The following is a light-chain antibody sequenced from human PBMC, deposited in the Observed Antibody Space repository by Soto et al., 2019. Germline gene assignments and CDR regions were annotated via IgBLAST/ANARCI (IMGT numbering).Light chain of an antibody. CDR2: DAS. CDR3: QQYDNWPRT. V-gene: IGKV3-15*01. Sequence: EKVMTQSPATLSVSPGERATLSCRASQSVRSNLAWYQQKPGQPPRLLIYDASTRATGIPSRLSGSGSGTEFTLTISSLKSEDFAVYYCQQYDNWPRTFGQGTKVDIK. J-gene: IGKJ1*01. CDR1: QSVRSN.